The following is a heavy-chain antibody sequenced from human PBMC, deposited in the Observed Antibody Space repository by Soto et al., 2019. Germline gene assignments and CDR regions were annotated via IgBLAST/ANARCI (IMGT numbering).Heavy chain of an antibody. J-gene: IGHJ4*02. V-gene: IGHV1-69*01. D-gene: IGHD3-22*01. CDR3: ARGWGYDSNDYYYAY. CDR2: LIPIFGTA. Sequence: QVPLVQSGAEVRKPGSSVKVSCKASGGTFSRHAISWVRQAPGQGLEWMGGLIPIFGTANHAQKFQGRVTIIADESTSTVYMELSSLRSEDTAMYYCARGWGYDSNDYYYAYWGQGTLVIVSS. CDR1: GGTFSRHA.